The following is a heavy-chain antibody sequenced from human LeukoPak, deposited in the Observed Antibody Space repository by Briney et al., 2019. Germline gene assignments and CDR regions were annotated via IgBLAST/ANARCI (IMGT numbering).Heavy chain of an antibody. CDR3: ARDPGGSFDP. Sequence: GGSLRLPCAASGFTFSSYRMNWVRQAPGKGLEWVSSISSSSDYIYYADSVKGRFTISRDNAKNSLYLQMNSLRAEDTAVYYCARDPGGSFDPWGQGTLVTVSS. V-gene: IGHV3-21*01. CDR1: GFTFSSYR. D-gene: IGHD2-15*01. CDR2: ISSSSDYI. J-gene: IGHJ5*02.